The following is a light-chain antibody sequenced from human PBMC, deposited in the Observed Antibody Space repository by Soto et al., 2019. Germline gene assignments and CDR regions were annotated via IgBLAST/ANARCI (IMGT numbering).Light chain of an antibody. CDR3: QQYDRSPQT. J-gene: IGKJ1*01. V-gene: IGKV1-5*03. Sequence: DIQMTQSPSTLSASVGDRVTIICRASQGISSWLAWYQQKAGKAPKLLISKASNLDSGVPSRFSGSGSGTEFNLTISSLQPEDFAVYYCQQYDRSPQTFGQGTKVDIK. CDR2: KAS. CDR1: QGISSW.